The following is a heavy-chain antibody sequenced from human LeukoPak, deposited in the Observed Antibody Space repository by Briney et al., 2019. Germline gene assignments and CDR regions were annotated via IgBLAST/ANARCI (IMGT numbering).Heavy chain of an antibody. D-gene: IGHD4-17*01. Sequence: PSETLSLTCTVSGGSISGYYWSWIRQPPGKGLEWIGYIYYSGNTNCNPSLKSRVTISMDTSKNQFSLKLRSVTAADTAMYYCARSSGDYGDLFDYWGQGTLVTVSS. CDR2: IYYSGNT. CDR1: GGSISGYY. V-gene: IGHV4-59*01. CDR3: ARSSGDYGDLFDY. J-gene: IGHJ4*02.